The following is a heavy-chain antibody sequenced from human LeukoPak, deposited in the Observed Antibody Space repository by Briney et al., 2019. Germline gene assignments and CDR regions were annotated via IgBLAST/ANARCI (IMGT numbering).Heavy chain of an antibody. J-gene: IGHJ6*02. D-gene: IGHD2-15*01. CDR2: ISGSGAST. V-gene: IGHV3-23*01. CDR3: AKECSGGSCYSAGQSYYYGMDV. CDR1: GFTFRNHD. Sequence: GGSLRLSCAVSGFTFRNHDMTWVRQTPGKGLEWVSAISGSGASTCYADSVRGRFTISRDNSKNTLYLHMSSLRAEDTAAYYCAKECSGGSCYSAGQSYYYGMDVWGQGTTVTVSS.